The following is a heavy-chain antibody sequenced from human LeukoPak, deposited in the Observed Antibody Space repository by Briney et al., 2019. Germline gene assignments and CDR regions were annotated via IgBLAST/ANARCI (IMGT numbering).Heavy chain of an antibody. Sequence: GGSLRLSCAASGFTFSSYGMHWVRQAPGKGLEWVAAIWYDGSNKYYADSVKGRFTISRDNSKNTLYLQMNSLRAEDTAVYYCARDLSVTTSWFDPWGQGTLVTVSS. V-gene: IGHV3-33*08. J-gene: IGHJ5*02. CDR1: GFTFSSYG. CDR3: ARDLSVTTSWFDP. CDR2: IWYDGSNK. D-gene: IGHD4-11*01.